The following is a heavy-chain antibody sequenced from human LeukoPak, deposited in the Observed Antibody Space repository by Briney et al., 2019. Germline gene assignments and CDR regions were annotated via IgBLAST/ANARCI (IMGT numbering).Heavy chain of an antibody. V-gene: IGHV3-30-3*01. CDR3: ARGRAVTGSTVIDY. D-gene: IGHD6-19*01. J-gene: IGHJ4*02. Sequence: PGRSLRLSCAASGFTFSSYAMHWVRQAPGKGLEWVAVISYDGSNKYYADSVKGRFTISRDNSKNTLYLQMNSLRPEDTAVFHCARGRAVTGSTVIDYWGQGTLVTVSS. CDR1: GFTFSSYA. CDR2: ISYDGSNK.